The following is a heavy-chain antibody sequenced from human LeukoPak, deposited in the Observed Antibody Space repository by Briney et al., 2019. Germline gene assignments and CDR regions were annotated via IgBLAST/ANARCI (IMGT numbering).Heavy chain of an antibody. J-gene: IGHJ4*02. D-gene: IGHD6-13*01. V-gene: IGHV4-59*12. CDR3: ARGFPSRRKAAADIFIEY. CDR2: SYYSGRT. Sequence: SETLSLTCSVSGGSISIFYWSWIRQPPGKGLEWIGYSYYSGRTNYNPSLKSRVTISVDTSKNQFSLKLSSVTAADTAVYYCARGFPSRRKAAADIFIEYWGQGTLVTVSS. CDR1: GGSISIFY.